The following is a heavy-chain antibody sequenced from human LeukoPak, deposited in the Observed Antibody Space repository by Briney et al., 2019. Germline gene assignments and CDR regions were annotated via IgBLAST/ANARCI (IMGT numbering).Heavy chain of an antibody. J-gene: IGHJ4*02. D-gene: IGHD4-17*01. CDR1: GFTFSSYS. CDR3: ARDGTYDYGAD. V-gene: IGHV3-48*04. CDR2: ISSSSSTI. Sequence: PGGSLRLSCAASGFTFSSYSMNWVRQAPGKGLEWVSYISSSSSTIYYADSVKGRFTISRDNAKNSLYLQMNSLRAEDTAVYYCARDGTYDYGADWGQGTLVTVSS.